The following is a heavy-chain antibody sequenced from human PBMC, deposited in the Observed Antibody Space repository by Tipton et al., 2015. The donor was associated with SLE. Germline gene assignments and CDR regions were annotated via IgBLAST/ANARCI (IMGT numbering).Heavy chain of an antibody. CDR2: LYSSGHS. CDR3: ARHHYYGSGSSRTYYYYMDV. Sequence: GLVKPSETLSLTCTVSGDSFSSTSYYWGWIRQPPGKGLEWIVSLYSSGHSYRNPSLKSRVTISADTSKKQFSLILSSVTAADTAVYYCARHHYYGSGSSRTYYYYMDVWGKGTTVTVSS. J-gene: IGHJ6*03. D-gene: IGHD3-10*01. CDR1: GDSFSSTSYY. V-gene: IGHV4-39*01.